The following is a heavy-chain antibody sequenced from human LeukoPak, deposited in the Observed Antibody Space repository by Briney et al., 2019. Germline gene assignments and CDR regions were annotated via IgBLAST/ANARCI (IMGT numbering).Heavy chain of an antibody. Sequence: GGSLRLSCTASGFTFGDYAMSWFRQAPGKGLEWVGFIRSKAYGGTTEYAASVKGRFTISRDDSKSIAYLQMNSLKTEDTAVYYCTTAVTPGVGTWFDPWGQGTLVTVSS. CDR2: IRSKAYGGTT. V-gene: IGHV3-49*03. CDR1: GFTFGDYA. D-gene: IGHD4-17*01. J-gene: IGHJ5*02. CDR3: TTAVTPGVGTWFDP.